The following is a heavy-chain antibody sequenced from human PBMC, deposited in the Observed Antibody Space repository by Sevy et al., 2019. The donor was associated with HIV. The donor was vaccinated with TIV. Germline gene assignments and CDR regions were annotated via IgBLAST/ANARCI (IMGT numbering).Heavy chain of an antibody. CDR2: IRSKAYGGTT. CDR3: TREVSCSSTSCYSRGWFDP. V-gene: IGHV3-49*04. CDR1: GFTFGDYA. D-gene: IGHD2-2*02. Sequence: GGSLRLSCTASGFTFGDYAMSWVRQAPGKGLEWVGFIRSKAYGGTTEYAASVKGRFTISRDDSKSIAYLQMNSLKTEDTAVYYCTREVSCSSTSCYSRGWFDPWGQGTLVTVSS. J-gene: IGHJ5*02.